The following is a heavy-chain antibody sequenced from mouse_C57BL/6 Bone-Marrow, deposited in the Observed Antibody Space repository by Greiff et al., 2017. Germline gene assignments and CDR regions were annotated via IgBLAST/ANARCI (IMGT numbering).Heavy chain of an antibody. V-gene: IGHV1-52*01. J-gene: IGHJ3*01. Sequence: QVQLKQPGAELVRPGSSVKLSCKASGYTFTSYWMHWVKQRPIQGLEWIGNIDPSDSETHYNQKFKDKATLTVDKSSSTAYMQLSSLTSEDSAVYYCAREDGYDVFAYWGQGTLVTVSA. CDR2: IDPSDSET. D-gene: IGHD2-2*01. CDR3: AREDGYDVFAY. CDR1: GYTFTSYW.